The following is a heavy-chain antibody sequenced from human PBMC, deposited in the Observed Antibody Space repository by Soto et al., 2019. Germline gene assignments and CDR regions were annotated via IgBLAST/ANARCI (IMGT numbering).Heavy chain of an antibody. V-gene: IGHV4-31*03. Sequence: QVQLQESGPGLVKPSQTLSLTCTVSGGSISSGGYYWSWIRQHPGKGLEWIGYIYYSGSTYYNPSLKCRVTISVDTAKNQFSLKLSSVTAADTAVYYCARDRNEDGMDVWGQGTTVTVSS. D-gene: IGHD2-8*01. J-gene: IGHJ6*02. CDR1: GGSISSGGYY. CDR3: ARDRNEDGMDV. CDR2: IYYSGST.